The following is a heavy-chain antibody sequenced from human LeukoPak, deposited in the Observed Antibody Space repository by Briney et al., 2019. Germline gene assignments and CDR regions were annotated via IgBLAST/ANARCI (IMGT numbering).Heavy chain of an antibody. V-gene: IGHV1-2*02. J-gene: IGHJ4*02. Sequence: ASVTVSCKASGYTFTGYYMHWVRQAPGQGLEWMGWINPNSGGTNYAQKFQGRVTMTRDTSISTAYMELSRLRSDDTAVYYCARGGHSSSWYLRSPDYWGQGTLVTVSS. CDR1: GYTFTGYY. CDR2: INPNSGGT. CDR3: ARGGHSSSWYLRSPDY. D-gene: IGHD6-13*01.